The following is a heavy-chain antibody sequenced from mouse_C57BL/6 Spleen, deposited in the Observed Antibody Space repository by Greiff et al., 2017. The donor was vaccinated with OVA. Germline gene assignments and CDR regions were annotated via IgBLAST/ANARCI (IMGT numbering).Heavy chain of an antibody. CDR2: IYPGNSDT. CDR1: GYTFTSYW. V-gene: IGHV1-5*01. Sequence: EVQLQESGTVLARPGASVKMSCKTSGYTFTSYWMHWVKQRPGQGLEWIGAIYPGNSDTSYNQKFKGKAKLTAVTSASTAYMELSSLTNEDSAVYYCTREATVVPNYYAMDYWGQGTSVTVSS. CDR3: TREATVVPNYYAMDY. D-gene: IGHD1-1*01. J-gene: IGHJ4*01.